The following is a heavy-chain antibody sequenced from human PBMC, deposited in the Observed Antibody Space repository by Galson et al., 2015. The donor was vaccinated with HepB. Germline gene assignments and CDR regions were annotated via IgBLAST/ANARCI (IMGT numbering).Heavy chain of an antibody. V-gene: IGHV3-30-3*01. CDR3: ARVRSGGQGTAFDI. D-gene: IGHD2-15*01. Sequence: SLRLSCAASGFTFGSYAMHWVRQAPGKGLEWVAVISYDGSNKYYADSVKGRFTISRDNSKNTLYLQMSSLRAEDTAVYYCARVRSGGQGTAFDIWGQGTMVTVSS. CDR1: GFTFGSYA. J-gene: IGHJ3*02. CDR2: ISYDGSNK.